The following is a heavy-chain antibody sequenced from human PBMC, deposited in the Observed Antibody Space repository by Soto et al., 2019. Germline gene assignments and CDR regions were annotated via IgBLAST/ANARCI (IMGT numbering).Heavy chain of an antibody. CDR1: GGTFSSYT. V-gene: IGHV1-69*02. CDR3: XXXXXXXXAXDI. Sequence: QVQLVQSGAEVKKPGSSVKVSCKASGGTFSSYTISWVRQXXXXXIEWMGRIIPILGIANYAQKFQGRVTXXXXXXXXXXXXXXXXXXXXXXXXXXXXXXXXXXXAXDIWGQGTMVTVSS. CDR2: IIPILGIA. J-gene: IGHJ3*02.